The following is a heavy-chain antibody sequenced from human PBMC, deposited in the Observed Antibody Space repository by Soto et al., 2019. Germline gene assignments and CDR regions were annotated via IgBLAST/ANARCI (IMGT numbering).Heavy chain of an antibody. CDR1: GFIFSDYA. Sequence: AGSLRLSCAASGFIFSDYAMTWVRQAPGKGLEWVSTISGTRGRQRNTFYTASVKGRSTGTRNNSKKTLFLQMNSLSVEDTAVYYFANTMSRGGGYDGNWLAPWGQGTLVTVSS. D-gene: IGHD5-12*01. J-gene: IGHJ5*02. CDR3: ANTMSRGGGYDGNWLAP. V-gene: IGHV3-23*01. CDR2: ISGTRGRQRNT.